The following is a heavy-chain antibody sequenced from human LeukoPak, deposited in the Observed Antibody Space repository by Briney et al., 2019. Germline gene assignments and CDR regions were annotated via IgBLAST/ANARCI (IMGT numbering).Heavy chain of an antibody. Sequence: QPGGSLRLSCAASGFTFSSYAMSWARQAPGKGLEGVSAISGSGGSTYYADSVKGRFTISRDNSKNTLYLQMNSLRAEDTAVYYCAKRCSSTSCYAHDAFDIWGQGTMVAVSS. J-gene: IGHJ3*02. V-gene: IGHV3-23*01. CDR1: GFTFSSYA. D-gene: IGHD2-2*01. CDR2: ISGSGGST. CDR3: AKRCSSTSCYAHDAFDI.